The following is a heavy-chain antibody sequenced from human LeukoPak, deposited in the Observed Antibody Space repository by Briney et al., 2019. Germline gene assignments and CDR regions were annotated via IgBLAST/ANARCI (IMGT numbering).Heavy chain of an antibody. CDR3: ASRAGYTGSWSAFDY. V-gene: IGHV3-7*05. D-gene: IGHD6-13*01. J-gene: IGHJ4*02. CDR1: GFTFTSFW. Sequence: PGGSLKLSCAASGFTFTSFWMTWARQAPGKGLEWVANIKQDGGEKYYVDSVKGRFTISRDNAKNSLYLQMNSLRAEDTAVYYCASRAGYTGSWSAFDYWGQGTLVTVSS. CDR2: IKQDGGEK.